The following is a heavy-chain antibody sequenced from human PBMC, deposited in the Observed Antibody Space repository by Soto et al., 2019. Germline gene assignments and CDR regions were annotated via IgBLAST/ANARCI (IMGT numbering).Heavy chain of an antibody. D-gene: IGHD2-2*01. CDR2: IGTAGDT. J-gene: IGHJ6*02. V-gene: IGHV3-13*01. CDR1: GFTFSSYD. Sequence: GSLRLSCAASGFTFSSYDMHWVRQATGKGLEWVSAIGTAGDTYYPGSVKGRFTISRENAKNSLYLQMNSLRAGDTAVYYCARGYCSSTSCVASSYYYYGMDVWGQGTTVTVSS. CDR3: ARGYCSSTSCVASSYYYYGMDV.